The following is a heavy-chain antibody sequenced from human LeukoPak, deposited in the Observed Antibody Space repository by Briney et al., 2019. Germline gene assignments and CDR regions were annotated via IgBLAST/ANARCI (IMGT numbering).Heavy chain of an antibody. J-gene: IGHJ4*02. Sequence: PGGSLRLSCAASGFTLSSSAMHWVRQAPGKGLEWVSLISADGGSTFSADSVKGRFSISRDNSKNSLYLQMNSLRSEDTAMYYCAKESGKFDYWGQGTLVAVSS. CDR2: ISADGGST. V-gene: IGHV3-43*02. CDR1: GFTLSSSA. CDR3: AKESGKFDY.